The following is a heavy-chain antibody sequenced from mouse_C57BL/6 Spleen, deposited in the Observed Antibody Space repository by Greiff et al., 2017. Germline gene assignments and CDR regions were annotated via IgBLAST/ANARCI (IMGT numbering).Heavy chain of an antibody. V-gene: IGHV6-3*01. CDR2: IRLKSDNYAT. CDR1: GFTFSNYC. CDR3: TGGYYGSSYGY. D-gene: IGHD1-1*01. J-gene: IGHJ2*01. Sequence: EVKVEESVGGLFLPGGSMKLSCVASGFTFSNYCMNLVRQSPEKGLEWVAQIRLKSDNYATHYAESVKGRFTISRDDSKSSVYLQMNNLRAEDTGIYYCTGGYYGSSYGYRGQGTTLPVS.